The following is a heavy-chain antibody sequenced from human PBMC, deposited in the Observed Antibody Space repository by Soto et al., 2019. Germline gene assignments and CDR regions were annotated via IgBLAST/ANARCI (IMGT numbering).Heavy chain of an antibody. D-gene: IGHD3-22*01. CDR1: GGSISSYY. CDR2: IYYSGST. CDR3: ARAYYYDSSNINWFDP. Sequence: SETLSLTCTVSGGSISSYYWSWIRQPPGKGLEWIGYIYYSGSTNYNPSLKSRVTISLDTSKNQFSLKLSSVTAADTAVYYCARAYYYDSSNINWFDPWGQGNLVTVSS. V-gene: IGHV4-59*08. J-gene: IGHJ5*02.